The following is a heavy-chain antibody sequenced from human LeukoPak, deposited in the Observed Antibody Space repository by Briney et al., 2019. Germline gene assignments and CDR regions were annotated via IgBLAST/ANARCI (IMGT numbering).Heavy chain of an antibody. CDR1: GFTLRGYG. CDR2: IRYDGSDK. J-gene: IGHJ4*02. D-gene: IGHD6-19*01. Sequence: PGGSLRLSCAASGFTLRGYGMHWVRQAPGKGLEWVAFIRYDGSDKSYADSVKGRFTISRDNAKNSLYLQMNSLRAEDTAVYNCARDSGWYTGFDYWGQGTLVTVSS. V-gene: IGHV3-30*02. CDR3: ARDSGWYTGFDY.